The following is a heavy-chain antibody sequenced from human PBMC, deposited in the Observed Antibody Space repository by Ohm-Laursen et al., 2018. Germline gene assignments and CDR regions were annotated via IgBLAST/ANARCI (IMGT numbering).Heavy chain of an antibody. Sequence: RLSCAASGFTFSDYSMTWIRQAPGKGLDWVSYISSSSTTIYYADSVKGRFTISRDNAKNSLYLQMNSLRAEDTAVYYCARDSSGSGGDSDYWGQGTLVTVSS. CDR2: ISSSSTTI. D-gene: IGHD3-10*01. J-gene: IGHJ4*02. CDR3: ARDSSGSGGDSDY. V-gene: IGHV3-11*01. CDR1: GFTFSDYS.